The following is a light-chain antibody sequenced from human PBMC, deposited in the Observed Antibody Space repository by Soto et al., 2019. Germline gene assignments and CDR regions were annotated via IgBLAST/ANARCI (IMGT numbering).Light chain of an antibody. CDR3: HQYDNWPPWT. CDR1: QSVSSN. J-gene: IGKJ1*01. Sequence: EIVMTQSPATLVVSPGERATLSCRASQSVSSNLAWYQQKPGQAPRLLIYGASTRATGIPARFSGSGSGTEFTLTISSLQSEDFAVYYCHQYDNWPPWTVGPGTQVEIK. V-gene: IGKV3D-15*01. CDR2: GAS.